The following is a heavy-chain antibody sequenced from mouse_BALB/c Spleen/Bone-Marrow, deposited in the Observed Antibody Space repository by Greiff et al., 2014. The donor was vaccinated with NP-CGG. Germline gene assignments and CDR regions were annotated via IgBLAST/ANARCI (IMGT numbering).Heavy chain of an antibody. CDR2: IGVGGTYT. J-gene: IGHJ3*01. CDR1: GFSFSGYG. Sequence: DVMLVESGGDLVKPGGSLKLSCAASGFSFSGYGMSWVRQTPDKRLEWVATIGVGGTYTYYPDSVKGRFTISRDNAKNTQYLRMSSLKSEDTAMYYCARPFTTVVATVFAYWGQGTLVTVSA. CDR3: ARPFTTVVATVFAY. V-gene: IGHV5-6*02. D-gene: IGHD1-1*01.